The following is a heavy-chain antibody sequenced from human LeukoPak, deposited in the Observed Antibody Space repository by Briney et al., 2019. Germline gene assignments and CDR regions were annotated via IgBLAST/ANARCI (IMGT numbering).Heavy chain of an antibody. D-gene: IGHD2-2*01. CDR1: GYTFTSYY. Sequence: ASVKVSCKASGYTFTSYYMHWVRQAPGQGLEWMGIINPSGGSTSYAQKFQGRVTMTRDTSTSTVYMELSSLRSEDTAVYYCARVGCSSTSCHSEAFDIWGQGTMVTVSS. J-gene: IGHJ3*02. V-gene: IGHV1-46*01. CDR3: ARVGCSSTSCHSEAFDI. CDR2: INPSGGST.